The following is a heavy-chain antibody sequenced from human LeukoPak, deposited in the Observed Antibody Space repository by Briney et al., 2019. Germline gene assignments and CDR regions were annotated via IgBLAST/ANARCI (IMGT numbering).Heavy chain of an antibody. CDR2: IYYSGTT. CDR1: GGSISSYY. Sequence: SETLSLTCTVSGGSISSYYWSWIRQPPGKGLEWIGYIYYSGTTNYNPSLKSRVTISVDTSKNQFSLKLSSVTAADTAVYYCAKQGRQIPFGGVVAIAPFDIWGQGTMVTVSS. J-gene: IGHJ3*02. V-gene: IGHV4-59*01. CDR3: AKQGRQIPFGGVVAIAPFDI. D-gene: IGHD3-16*02.